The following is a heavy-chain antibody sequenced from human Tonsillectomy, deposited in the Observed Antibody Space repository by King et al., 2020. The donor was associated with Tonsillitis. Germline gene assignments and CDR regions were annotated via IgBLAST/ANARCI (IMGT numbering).Heavy chain of an antibody. CDR1: GYTFTSYS. CDR3: AAAPAYFTNGVCSNFPRAFDI. J-gene: IGHJ3*02. V-gene: IGHV1-18*04. Sequence: QLVQSGAEVKKPGASVKVSCKASGYTFTSYSISWVRQAPGQGLEWMGWISAYNGNTNYAQKRQGRVTMTTDTSTSTAYMELRSLRSDDTAVYYCAAAPAYFTNGVCSNFPRAFDIWGQGTMVTVSS. D-gene: IGHD2-8*01. CDR2: ISAYNGNT.